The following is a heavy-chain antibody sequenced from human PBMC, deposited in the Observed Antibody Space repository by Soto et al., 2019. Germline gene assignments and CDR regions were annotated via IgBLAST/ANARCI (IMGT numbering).Heavy chain of an antibody. CDR3: ARDRRYYDSSGYSSFDY. CDR1: GGSISSGGYY. CDR2: IYYSGST. Sequence: QTLSLTCTVSGGSISSGGYYWIWIRQHPGKGLEWIGYIYYSGSTYYNPSLKSRVTISVDTSKNQFSLKLSSVTAADTAVYYCARDRRYYDSSGYSSFDYWGQGTLVTVYS. J-gene: IGHJ4*02. V-gene: IGHV4-31*03. D-gene: IGHD3-22*01.